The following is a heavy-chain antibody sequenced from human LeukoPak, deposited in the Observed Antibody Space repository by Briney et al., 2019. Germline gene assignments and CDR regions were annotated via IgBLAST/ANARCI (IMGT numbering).Heavy chain of an antibody. CDR2: ISGYNGNT. J-gene: IGHJ4*02. Sequence: GASVKVSCKASGYTFTSYGISWARQAPGQGLEWMGWISGYNGNTNYAQKFQGRVTMTTDTSTSTAYMDLRSLRSDDTAVYYCAREPRYYDFWSGPTYPDYWGQGTLVTVSS. V-gene: IGHV1-18*01. D-gene: IGHD3-3*01. CDR3: AREPRYYDFWSGPTYPDY. CDR1: GYTFTSYG.